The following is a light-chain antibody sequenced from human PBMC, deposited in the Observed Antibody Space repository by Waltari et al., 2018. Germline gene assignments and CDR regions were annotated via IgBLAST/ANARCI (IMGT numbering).Light chain of an antibody. CDR1: SGAVGNYNL. J-gene: IGLJ2*01. V-gene: IGLV2-23*02. CDR3: SSYAAYNTVI. Sequence: QSTLTQPASVSGSLGQSITISCIGTSGAVGNYNLVSWYQQHPVKAPKFMIYGVNKRPSGVSNRFSGSKSGNTASLTISGLQGEDEAIYFCSSYAAYNTVIFGGGTKVTVL. CDR2: GVN.